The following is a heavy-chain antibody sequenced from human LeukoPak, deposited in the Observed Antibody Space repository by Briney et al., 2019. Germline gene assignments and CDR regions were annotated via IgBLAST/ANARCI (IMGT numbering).Heavy chain of an antibody. J-gene: IGHJ4*02. CDR3: AARGSDPLYFDY. D-gene: IGHD3-16*01. V-gene: IGHV4-38-2*02. CDR2: IYQSGST. CDR1: GYSITTGRY. Sequence: SETLSLTCTVSGYSITTGRYWGWIRQPPGKGLEWIGSIYQSGSTYYNPSLKSRVTISVDTSKNQFSLKLSSVTAADTAVYYCAARGSDPLYFDYWGQGTLVTVSS.